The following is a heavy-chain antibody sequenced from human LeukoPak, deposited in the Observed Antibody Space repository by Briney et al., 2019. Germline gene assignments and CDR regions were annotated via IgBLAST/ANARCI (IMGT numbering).Heavy chain of an antibody. CDR2: IIPIFGTA. D-gene: IGHD3-3*01. CDR3: ARDFSLWSGYLS. CDR1: GYTFTKYA. Sequence: GASVKVSCKASGYTFTKYAMNWVRQAPGQGLEWMGGIIPIFGTANYAQKFQGRVTITADESTSTAYMELSSLRSEDTAVYYCARDFSLWSGYLSWGQGTLVTVSS. V-gene: IGHV1-69*13. J-gene: IGHJ5*02.